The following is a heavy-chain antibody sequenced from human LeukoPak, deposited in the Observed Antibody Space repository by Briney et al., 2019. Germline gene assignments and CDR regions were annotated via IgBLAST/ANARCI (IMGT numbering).Heavy chain of an antibody. Sequence: ASETLSLTCTVSGASISSHYWSWIRQPPGKGLEWIGYIYYSGSSNYNPSLKSRVPISLDTSKNQFSLKLSSVTAADTAVYYCAKGMGGKYCTNGLCYYSWFDPWGQGTLVTVSS. CDR3: AKGMGGKYCTNGLCYYSWFDP. CDR2: IYYSGSS. V-gene: IGHV4-59*11. CDR1: GASISSHY. D-gene: IGHD2-8*01. J-gene: IGHJ5*02.